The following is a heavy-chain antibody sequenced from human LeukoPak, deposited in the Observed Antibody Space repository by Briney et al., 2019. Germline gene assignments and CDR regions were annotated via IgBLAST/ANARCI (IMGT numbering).Heavy chain of an antibody. D-gene: IGHD2-15*01. CDR3: ARVVSYPWGHLIGYCSGGSCPRFGYYNWFDP. J-gene: IGHJ5*02. Sequence: ASETLSLTCAVYGGSFSGYYWSWLRQPPGKGLEWIGEINHSGSTNYNPSLKSRVTISVDTSKNQFSLKLSSVTAADTAVYYCARVVSYPWGHLIGYCSGGSCPRFGYYNWFDPWGQGTLVTVSS. CDR1: GGSFSGYY. CDR2: INHSGST. V-gene: IGHV4-34*01.